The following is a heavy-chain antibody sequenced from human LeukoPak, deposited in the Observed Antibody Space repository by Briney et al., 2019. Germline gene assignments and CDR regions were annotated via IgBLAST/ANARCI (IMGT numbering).Heavy chain of an antibody. CDR3: ARRGSSSSGEDVYWYFDL. D-gene: IGHD6-13*01. V-gene: IGHV4-30-2*01. CDR1: GGSISSGGYY. Sequence: SQTLSLTCAVSGGSISSGGYYWSWIRQPPGKGLEWIGEINHSGSTNYNPSLKSRVTISVDTSKNQFSLKLSSVTAADTAVYYCARRGSSSSGEDVYWYFDLWGRGTLVTVSS. CDR2: INHSGST. J-gene: IGHJ2*01.